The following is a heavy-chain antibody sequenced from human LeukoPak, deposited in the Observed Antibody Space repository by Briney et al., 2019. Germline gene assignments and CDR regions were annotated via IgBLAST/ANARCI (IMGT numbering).Heavy chain of an antibody. CDR1: GGSISSYY. J-gene: IGHJ4*02. CDR3: PRDPPPGCSGGSCYSGDY. Sequence: SETLSLTCTVSGGSISSYYWSWIRQPPGKGLEWIGYIYYSGSTNYNPSLKSRVTISVDTSKNQFSLKLSSLTAADTAVYYCPRDPPPGCSGGSCYSGDYWGQGTVVTVSS. V-gene: IGHV4-59*01. D-gene: IGHD2-15*01. CDR2: IYYSGST.